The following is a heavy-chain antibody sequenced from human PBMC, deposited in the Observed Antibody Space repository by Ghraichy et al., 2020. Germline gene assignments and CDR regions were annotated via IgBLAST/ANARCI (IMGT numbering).Heavy chain of an antibody. CDR2: IFYSGTT. V-gene: IGHV4-59*01. CDR1: GCSIRRNY. J-gene: IGHJ6*02. Sequence: ESLNISCSVSGCSIRRNYWSWIRQPPGKGLEWIGYIFYSGTTNYNPVLKSRVTLSVDTSKNQFSLPVWSVNAADTAVYYCARNRGSSSYDYYGMDVWGQGTTGTV. CDR3: ARNRGSSSYDYYGMDV. D-gene: IGHD1-14*01.